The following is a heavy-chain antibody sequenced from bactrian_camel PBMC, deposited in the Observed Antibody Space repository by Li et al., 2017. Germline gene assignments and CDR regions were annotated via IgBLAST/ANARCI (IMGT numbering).Heavy chain of an antibody. CDR3: AKGAGPNDSGY. CDR2: IDSDGST. D-gene: IGHD1*01. J-gene: IGHJ6*01. CDR1: GFESARYC. Sequence: HVQLVESGGGLVQPGGSLRLSCAASGFESARYCLAWFRQVPGRERDKVATIDSDGSTTYSDSVKGRFTISKSGRYLLYLQMNSLKSEDTALYYCAKGAGPNDSGYWGQGTQVTVS. V-gene: IGHV3S1*01.